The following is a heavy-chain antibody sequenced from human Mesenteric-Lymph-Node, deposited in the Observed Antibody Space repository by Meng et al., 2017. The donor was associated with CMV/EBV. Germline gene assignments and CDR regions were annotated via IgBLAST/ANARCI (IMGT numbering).Heavy chain of an antibody. CDR3: ANLAPLNNTKDKIPSGY. CDR2: INHSGST. D-gene: IGHD1-14*01. CDR1: GGSFSAYY. J-gene: IGHJ4*02. V-gene: IGHV4-34*01. Sequence: QVQLQQWGAGLWKPSETLSLTCAVYGGSFSAYYWSWFRQPPGTGLEWIGEINHSGSTNYTPSLKSRLSISVDTSKNQFSLKLTSVTSADTAVYFCANLAPLNNTKDKIPSGYWGQGTLVTVSS.